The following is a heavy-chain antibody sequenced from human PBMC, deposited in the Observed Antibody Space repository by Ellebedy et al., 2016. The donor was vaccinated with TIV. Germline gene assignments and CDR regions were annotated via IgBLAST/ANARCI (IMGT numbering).Heavy chain of an antibody. CDR1: GYTFTNYY. J-gene: IGHJ2*01. CDR2: INPNSGGT. V-gene: IGHV1-2*02. Sequence: AASVKVSCKASGYTFTNYYMNWVRQAPGQGLEWVGWINPNSGGTNYAQKFQGRVTMTRDTSISTAYVELSGLTSDDTAVYYCARAGPDLVELLMNGPSAFWYFDVWGRGTLLTVSS. D-gene: IGHD1-7*01. CDR3: ARAGPDLVELLMNGPSAFWYFDV.